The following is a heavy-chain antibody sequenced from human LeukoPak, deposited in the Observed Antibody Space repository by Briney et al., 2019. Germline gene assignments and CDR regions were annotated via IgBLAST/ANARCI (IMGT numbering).Heavy chain of an antibody. CDR3: ARAGGDYFNWFDP. CDR2: IYYTGSA. Sequence: SETLSLICTVSGASVSSGTYYWSWIRQPPGKGLEWIGYIYYTGSATYSPSLKSRVTISVDTSKNQFPLKLSSVTAADTAVYYCARAGGDYFNWFDPWGQGTLVTVSS. V-gene: IGHV4-61*01. J-gene: IGHJ5*02. CDR1: GASVSSGTYY. D-gene: IGHD2/OR15-2a*01.